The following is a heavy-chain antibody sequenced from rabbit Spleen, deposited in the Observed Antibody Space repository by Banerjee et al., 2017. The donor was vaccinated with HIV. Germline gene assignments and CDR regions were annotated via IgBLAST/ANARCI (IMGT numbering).Heavy chain of an antibody. J-gene: IGHJ4*01. Sequence: QELVESGGGLVQPGESLKLSCKASGFDSSSYYMSWVRQAPGKGLEWIACIHTGGSAFTYFATWAKGRFTISKTSSTTVTLQMTSLTAADTATYFCARELPGYGYYNHDNLWGPGTLVTVS. CDR1: GFDSSSYY. CDR3: ARELPGYGYYNHDNL. V-gene: IGHV1S40*01. CDR2: IHTGGSAFT. D-gene: IGHD1-1*01.